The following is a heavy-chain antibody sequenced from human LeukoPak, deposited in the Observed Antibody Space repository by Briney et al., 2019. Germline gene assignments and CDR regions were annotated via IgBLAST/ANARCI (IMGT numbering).Heavy chain of an antibody. D-gene: IGHD6-25*01. CDR3: AKDLRSSSGHDY. J-gene: IGHJ4*02. CDR2: IRYDGSNK. Sequence: GGSLRLSCAASGFTFSSYGMHWVRQAPGKGLEWVAFIRYDGSNKYYADSVKGRFTISRDNSKNTLYLQMNSLRAEDTAVYYCAKDLRSSSGHDYWGQGTLVTVSS. V-gene: IGHV3-30*02. CDR1: GFTFSSYG.